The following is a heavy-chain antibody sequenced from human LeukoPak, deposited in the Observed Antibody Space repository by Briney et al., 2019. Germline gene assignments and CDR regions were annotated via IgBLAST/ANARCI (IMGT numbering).Heavy chain of an antibody. CDR2: ISGSGGST. Sequence: GGSLRLSCAASGFTSSSYAMSWVRQAPGKGLEWVSAISGSGGSTYYADSVKGRFTISRDNSKNTLYLQMNSLRAEDTAVYYCAKDGTDYYGSGSDYWGQGTLVTVSS. CDR1: GFTSSSYA. CDR3: AKDGTDYYGSGSDY. V-gene: IGHV3-23*01. J-gene: IGHJ4*02. D-gene: IGHD3-10*01.